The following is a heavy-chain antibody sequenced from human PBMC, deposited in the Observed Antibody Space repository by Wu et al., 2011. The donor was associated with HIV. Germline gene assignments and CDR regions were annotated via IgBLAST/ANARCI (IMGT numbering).Heavy chain of an antibody. Sequence: PGASVKVSCKASGLSLHRLLYATGVRQAPGQGLEWMAILSLGGDNATFAQRFQGRVTLTRDTSTRTDYMHLSSLRSEDTAVYYCARGGDLEWINYYFYYYMDVWGKGTTVTVSS. CDR2: LSLGGDNA. V-gene: IGHV1-46*01. CDR3: ARGGDLEWINYYFYYYMDV. J-gene: IGHJ6*03. CDR1: GLSLHRLL. D-gene: IGHD3-3*01.